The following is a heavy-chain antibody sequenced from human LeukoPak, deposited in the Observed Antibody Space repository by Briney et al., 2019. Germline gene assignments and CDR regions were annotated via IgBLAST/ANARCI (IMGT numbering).Heavy chain of an antibody. J-gene: IGHJ4*02. Sequence: GASVKVSCKASGYTFTGYYMHWVRQAPGQGLEWMGWINPNSGGTNYAQKFQGRVNMTRDTSISTAYMELSRLRSDDTAVYYCARSPYYYDSSGPIYYFDYWGQGTLVTVSS. V-gene: IGHV1-2*02. CDR3: ARSPYYYDSSGPIYYFDY. D-gene: IGHD3-22*01. CDR1: GYTFTGYY. CDR2: INPNSGGT.